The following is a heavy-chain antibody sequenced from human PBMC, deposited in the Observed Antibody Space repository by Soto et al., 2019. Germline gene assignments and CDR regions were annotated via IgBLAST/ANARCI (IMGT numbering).Heavy chain of an antibody. CDR2: ISYDGSNK. CDR3: ARDVVIGVYYSYGMDV. Sequence: PAGSLRLSCAASGFTFSSYAMHWVCQAQGKGLEWVAVISYDGSNKYYADSVKGRFTISRDNSKNTLYLQMNSLRAEDTAVYYCARDVVIGVYYSYGMDVWGQGTTVTVSS. V-gene: IGHV3-30*01. J-gene: IGHJ6*02. CDR1: GFTFSSYA. D-gene: IGHD3-22*01.